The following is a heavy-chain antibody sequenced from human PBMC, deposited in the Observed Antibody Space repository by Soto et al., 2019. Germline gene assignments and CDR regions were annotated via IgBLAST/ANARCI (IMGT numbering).Heavy chain of an antibody. V-gene: IGHV4-39*01. CDR1: GGSISSSSYY. Sequence: QLQLQESGPGLVKPSETLSLTCTVSGGSISSSSYYWGWIRQPPGKGLEWIGGIYYSGGTYYNPSLKSRVTISVDTSKNQFSLKLSSVTAADTAVYYCARGYYDYIWGSYRLNYYFDYWGQGTLVTVSS. J-gene: IGHJ4*02. CDR3: ARGYYDYIWGSYRLNYYFDY. D-gene: IGHD3-16*02. CDR2: IYYSGGT.